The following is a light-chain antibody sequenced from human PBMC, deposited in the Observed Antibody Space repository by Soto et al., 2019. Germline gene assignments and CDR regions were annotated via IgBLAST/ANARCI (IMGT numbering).Light chain of an antibody. Sequence: QSALAQPPSASGTPGQRVTISCSGSTSNVGSNLASWYQQLPGSAPKLLTYNDYERPSGVPDRFSGSKSGTSASLGISGLRSEDEADYFCAVWDDSLSGVVFGGGTKLTVL. CDR2: NDY. V-gene: IGLV1-47*02. CDR3: AVWDDSLSGVV. CDR1: TSNVGSNL. J-gene: IGLJ2*01.